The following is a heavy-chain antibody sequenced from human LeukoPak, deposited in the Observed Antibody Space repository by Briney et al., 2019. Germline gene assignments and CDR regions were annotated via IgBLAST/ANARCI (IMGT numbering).Heavy chain of an antibody. CDR2: IYYTGST. CDR1: GGSISNYY. V-gene: IGHV4-59*01. Sequence: SETLSLXCTVSGGSISNYYWNWIRQPPGKGLEWIGYIYYTGSTNYNPSLKSRVTISVDTSKNQFSLKLSSVTAADTAVYFCASVGYCSTTSCPFDPWGQGTLVTVSS. CDR3: ASVGYCSTTSCPFDP. J-gene: IGHJ5*02. D-gene: IGHD2-2*01.